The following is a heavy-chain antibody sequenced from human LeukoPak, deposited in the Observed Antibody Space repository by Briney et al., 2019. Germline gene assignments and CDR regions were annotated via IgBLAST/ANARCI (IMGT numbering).Heavy chain of an antibody. D-gene: IGHD2-21*01. V-gene: IGHV1-46*01. CDR1: GYTFTSYY. Sequence: ASVKVSCKASGYTFTSYYMHWVRQAPGQGLEWMGIINSSGGSTSYAQKFQGRVTMTRDTSTSTVYMELSSLRSEDTAVYYCAREEFAYYSFDYWGQGTLVTVSS. CDR2: INSSGGST. J-gene: IGHJ4*02. CDR3: AREEFAYYSFDY.